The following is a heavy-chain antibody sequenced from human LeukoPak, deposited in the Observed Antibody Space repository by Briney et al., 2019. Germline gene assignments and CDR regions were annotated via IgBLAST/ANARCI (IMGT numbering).Heavy chain of an antibody. Sequence: PSETLSLTCTVSGASISSSSDYWGWIRQAPGKGLEWIGSIFYGGSNHYNPSLKSRATISVDTSKNQFSLKLTSVTAADAAMYHCARQVPTAAADTRGYFDYWGQGTVVTVSS. D-gene: IGHD6-25*01. CDR2: IFYGGSN. CDR3: ARQVPTAAADTRGYFDY. V-gene: IGHV4-39*01. J-gene: IGHJ4*02. CDR1: GASISSSSDY.